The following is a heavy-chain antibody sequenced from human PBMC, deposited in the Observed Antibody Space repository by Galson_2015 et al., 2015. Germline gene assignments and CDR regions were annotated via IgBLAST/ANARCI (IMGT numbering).Heavy chain of an antibody. J-gene: IGHJ4*02. Sequence: SVKVSCKASGGTSRTHTIDWVRQAPGQGPEWMGRISPVLGTVNYAQKFQGRLMIIADTSTNTAYMELSSLRYDDTAVYFCATRGSNIFHILVYWGQGSRVTVSS. V-gene: IGHV1-69*08. CDR3: ATRGSNIFHILVY. CDR2: ISPVLGTV. D-gene: IGHD2-15*01. CDR1: GGTSRTHT.